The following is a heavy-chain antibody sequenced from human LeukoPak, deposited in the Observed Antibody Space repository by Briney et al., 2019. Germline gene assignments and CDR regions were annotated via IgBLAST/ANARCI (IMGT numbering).Heavy chain of an antibody. CDR3: VKDYCRGGNCPLPFFDS. D-gene: IGHD2-15*01. CDR2: VVGTGGT. CDR1: GFTLTNHA. V-gene: IGHV3-23*01. Sequence: PGGSLRLSCAVSGFTLTNHAVSWVRQAPGKGLEWVSIVVGTGGTYYADSVRGRFILSRDNSKNTVYLQMSSLRAEDTATYYCVKDYCRGGNCPLPFFDSWGQGILVTVSS. J-gene: IGHJ4*02.